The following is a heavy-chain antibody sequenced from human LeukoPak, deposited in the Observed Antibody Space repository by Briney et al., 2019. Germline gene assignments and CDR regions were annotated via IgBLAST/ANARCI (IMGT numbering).Heavy chain of an antibody. J-gene: IGHJ4*02. D-gene: IGHD3-9*01. CDR1: VFTLSSYN. V-gene: IGHV3-48*01. CDR2: ISSSSGTI. Sequence: PGGSLRLSCAASVFTLSSYNMNWVRQAPRKGLQWVSYISSSSGTIYYADSAKGRFTISRDNAKNSLYLQMNSLRAEDTAVYYCARGLTLLRYFDWLLEGLDYWGQGTLVTVSS. CDR3: ARGLTLLRYFDWLLEGLDY.